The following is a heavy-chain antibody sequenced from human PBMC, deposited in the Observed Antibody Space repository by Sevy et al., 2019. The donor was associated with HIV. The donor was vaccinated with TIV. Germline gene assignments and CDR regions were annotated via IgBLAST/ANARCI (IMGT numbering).Heavy chain of an antibody. D-gene: IGHD2-15*01. CDR1: GFTFSSYA. J-gene: IGHJ5*02. V-gene: IGHV3-23*01. Sequence: GGSLRLSCAASGFTFSSYAMSWVRQAPGKGLEWVSAISGSGGSTYYADSVKGRFTISRDNSKNTLYLQMNSLRAEETAVYYGAKDGTYCSGGSCYRNGWFDPWGQGTLVTVSS. CDR3: AKDGTYCSGGSCYRNGWFDP. CDR2: ISGSGGST.